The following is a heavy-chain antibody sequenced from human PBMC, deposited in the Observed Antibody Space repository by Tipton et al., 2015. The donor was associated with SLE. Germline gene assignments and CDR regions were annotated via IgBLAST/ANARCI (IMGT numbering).Heavy chain of an antibody. V-gene: IGHV3-21*01. Sequence: GSLRLFCAASGFTLSGYVMHWVRQAPGKGLEWVSSITGGSTYINHADSVKGRFTISRDNAKNSLYLQMNSLRVDETAVYYCARQGQQLDPFDYWGQGTMVTVSS. J-gene: IGHJ4*02. CDR1: GFTLSGYV. CDR2: ITGGSTYI. CDR3: ARQGQQLDPFDY. D-gene: IGHD6-13*01.